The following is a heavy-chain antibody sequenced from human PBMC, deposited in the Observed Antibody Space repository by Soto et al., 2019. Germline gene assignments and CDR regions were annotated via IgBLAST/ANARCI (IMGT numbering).Heavy chain of an antibody. CDR3: ARDIGDYASGVDP. V-gene: IGHV1-2*04. J-gene: IGHJ5*02. Sequence: ASVKVSCKASGYTFTGYYMHWVRQAPGQGLEWMGWINPNSGGTNYAQKFQGWVTMTRDTSISTAYMELSRLRSDDTAVYYCARDIGDYASGVDPWGQGTLVTVAS. D-gene: IGHD4-17*01. CDR1: GYTFTGYY. CDR2: INPNSGGT.